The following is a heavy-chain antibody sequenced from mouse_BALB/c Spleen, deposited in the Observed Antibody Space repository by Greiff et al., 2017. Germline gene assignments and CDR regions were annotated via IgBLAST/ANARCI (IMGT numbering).Heavy chain of an antibody. CDR3: ARQFDYATMDY. Sequence: EVKLVESGGGLVKLGGSLKLSCAASGFTFSSYYMSWVRQTPEKRLELVAAINSNGGSTYYPDTVKGRFTISRDNAKNTLYLQMSSLKSEDTALYYCARQFDYATMDYWGQGTSVTVSS. D-gene: IGHD2-4*01. CDR2: INSNGGST. J-gene: IGHJ4*01. V-gene: IGHV5-6-2*01. CDR1: GFTFSSYY.